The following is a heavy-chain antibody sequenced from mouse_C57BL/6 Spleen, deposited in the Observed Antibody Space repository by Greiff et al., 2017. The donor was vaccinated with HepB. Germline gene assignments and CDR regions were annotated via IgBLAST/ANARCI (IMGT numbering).Heavy chain of an antibody. CDR3: ARPIYYDYDGGFAY. CDR2: IDPSDSYT. D-gene: IGHD2-4*01. J-gene: IGHJ3*01. CDR1: GYTFTSYW. V-gene: IGHV1-69*01. Sequence: VQLQQPGAELVMPGASVKLSCKASGYTFTSYWMHWVKQRPGQGLEWIGEIDPSDSYTNYNQKFKGKSTLTVDKSSSTAYMQLSSLTSEDSAVYYWARPIYYDYDGGFAYWGQGTLVTVSA.